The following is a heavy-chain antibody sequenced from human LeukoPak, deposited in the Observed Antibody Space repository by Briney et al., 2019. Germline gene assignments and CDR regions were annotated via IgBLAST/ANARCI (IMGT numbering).Heavy chain of an antibody. J-gene: IGHJ4*02. Sequence: GGSLRLSCAAAGFTFSSYWMSWVRQAPGKGLEWVANIKQDGSEKYYVDSVKGRFTISRDNSKNTLYLQMNSLRAEDTAVYYCAKDEYEPWDIVVVPAAMGHWGQGTLVTVSS. V-gene: IGHV3-7*01. CDR1: GFTFSSYW. D-gene: IGHD2-2*01. CDR2: IKQDGSEK. CDR3: AKDEYEPWDIVVVPAAMGH.